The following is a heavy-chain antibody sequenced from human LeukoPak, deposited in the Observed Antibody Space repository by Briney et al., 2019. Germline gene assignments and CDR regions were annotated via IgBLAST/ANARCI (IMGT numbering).Heavy chain of an antibody. D-gene: IGHD5-12*01. CDR1: GYTFRSYG. CDR2: ISGYNGYT. V-gene: IGHV1-18*01. CDR3: ARDNSVGDSAWWFDP. Sequence: ASVKVSCKASGYTFRSYGISWVRKAPGQGLEWMGWISGYNGYTHYAQKVQGRVTMTRDMATSTDYMEVSSLRSEDTAVYYCARDNSVGDSAWWFDPWGQGTLVTVSS. J-gene: IGHJ5*02.